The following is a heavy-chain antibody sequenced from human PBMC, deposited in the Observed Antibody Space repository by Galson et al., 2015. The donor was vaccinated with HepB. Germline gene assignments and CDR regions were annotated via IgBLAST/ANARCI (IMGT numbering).Heavy chain of an antibody. V-gene: IGHV4-34*01. CDR3: ARGKGVAGTFHYYYGMDV. D-gene: IGHD6-19*01. CDR1: GGSFSGYY. J-gene: IGHJ6*02. Sequence: ETLSLTCAVYGGSFSGYYWSWIRQPPGKGLEWIGEINHSGGTNYNPSLKSRVSISVDTSKNQFSLKLSSVTAADTAVYYCARGKGVAGTFHYYYGMDVWGQGTTVTVSS. CDR2: INHSGGT.